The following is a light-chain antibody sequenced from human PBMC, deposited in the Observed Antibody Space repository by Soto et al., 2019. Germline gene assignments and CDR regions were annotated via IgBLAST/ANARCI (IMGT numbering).Light chain of an antibody. CDR2: GAS. V-gene: IGKV3-20*01. CDR3: QHYESGHPYI. Sequence: ERLLTPSPASLSLSPGETATLSFRVAQIVGTRLAWYQHKTGQAPRLLISGASSRATGIPDRFSGSGSETSFTLTISRLEPEDFALYYCQHYESGHPYIFGPGTKVDIK. J-gene: IGKJ3*01. CDR1: QIVGTR.